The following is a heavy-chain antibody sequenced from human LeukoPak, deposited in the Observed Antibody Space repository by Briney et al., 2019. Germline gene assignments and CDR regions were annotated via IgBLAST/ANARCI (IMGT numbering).Heavy chain of an antibody. CDR2: IYYSGST. CDR1: GGSISSSSYY. CDR3: ARHDTIHGRVDP. V-gene: IGHV4-39*01. J-gene: IGHJ5*02. Sequence: SETLSLTCTVSGGSISSSSYYWGWIRQPPGTGLEWIGSIYYSGSTYYNPSLKSRVTISVDTSKNQFSLKLSSVTAADTAVYYCARHDTIHGRVDPWGQGTLVTVSS. D-gene: IGHD2-15*01.